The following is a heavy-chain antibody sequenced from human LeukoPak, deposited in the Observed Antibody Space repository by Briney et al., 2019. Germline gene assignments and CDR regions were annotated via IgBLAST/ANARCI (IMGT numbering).Heavy chain of an antibody. CDR1: GFTLSNYW. J-gene: IGHJ4*02. V-gene: IGHV3-7*01. CDR2: IKQDGSQK. CDR3: AGGSGYLIDY. D-gene: IGHD3-22*01. Sequence: GGSLRLSCAVPGFTLSNYWMTWVRQAPGKGLEWVANIKQDGSQKEYADSVKGRFTISRDNTKGSLYLQMDSLRVENTAVYYCAGGSGYLIDYWGQGTLVTVSS.